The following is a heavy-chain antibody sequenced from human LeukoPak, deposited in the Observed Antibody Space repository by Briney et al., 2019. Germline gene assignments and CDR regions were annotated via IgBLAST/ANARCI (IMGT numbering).Heavy chain of an antibody. Sequence: GGSLRLSCAASGFTFRSYSMNWVRQAPGKGLEGVSSISSGGNYIFYAESVKGRFPVSRDNGKNSLYLQMNSLRAEDTAVYYCARSMTVVRGLDTFDIWGQGTMVTVSS. J-gene: IGHJ3*02. D-gene: IGHD3-10*01. CDR3: ARSMTVVRGLDTFDI. CDR2: ISSGGNYI. V-gene: IGHV3-21*06. CDR1: GFTFRSYS.